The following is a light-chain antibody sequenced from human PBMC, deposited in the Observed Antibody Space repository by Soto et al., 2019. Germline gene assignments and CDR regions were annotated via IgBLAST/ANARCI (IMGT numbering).Light chain of an antibody. J-gene: IGLJ2*01. CDR3: ATRDTSLRAVV. CDR2: DND. V-gene: IGLV1-51*01. Sequence: QSVLTQPPTMSEAPGQRVTISCSGSGSNIGTNPVSWYQQFPGTTPKLLIFDNDKRPSGIPDRFYASKSGTSAALAITGLQSEDEADYYCATRDTSLRAVVFGGGTKVTVL. CDR1: GSNIGTNP.